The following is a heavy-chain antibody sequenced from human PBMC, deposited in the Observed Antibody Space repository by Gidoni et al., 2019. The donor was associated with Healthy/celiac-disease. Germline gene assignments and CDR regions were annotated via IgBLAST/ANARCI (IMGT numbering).Heavy chain of an antibody. Sequence: QVQLVESGGGVVQPGSSLRLSCAASGFTFSSYAMHWVRQAPGKGLEWVAVISYDRSNKYYADSVKGRFTISRDNSKNTLYLQMNSLRAEDTAVYYCARDQTSQHPSDAFDIWGQGTMVTVSS. CDR1: GFTFSSYA. CDR3: ARDQTSQHPSDAFDI. J-gene: IGHJ3*02. V-gene: IGHV3-30*04. CDR2: ISYDRSNK. D-gene: IGHD6-13*01.